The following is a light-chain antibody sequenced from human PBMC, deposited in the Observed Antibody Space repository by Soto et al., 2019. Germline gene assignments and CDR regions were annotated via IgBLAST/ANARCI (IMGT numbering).Light chain of an antibody. J-gene: IGKJ1*01. CDR1: QRISSW. Sequence: DIQMTQSPSTLSASVGDRVTITCRASQRISSWLAWYQQKQGKSPKLLIYDASSLESGVPSRFSVTVSGTELTLNISSLQPDDCATYDGQQYNSYSPTFGQGTKVDIK. CDR2: DAS. CDR3: QQYNSYSPT. V-gene: IGKV1-5*01.